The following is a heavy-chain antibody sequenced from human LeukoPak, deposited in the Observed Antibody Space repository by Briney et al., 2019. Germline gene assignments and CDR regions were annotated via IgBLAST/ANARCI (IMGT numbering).Heavy chain of an antibody. CDR2: IIPIFGTA. Sequence: SVKVSCKASGGTFISYAISWVRQAPGQGLEWMGGIIPIFGTANYAQKFQGRVTITADESTSTAYMELSSLRSEDTAVYYCARADLGSYNWFVPWGQGTLVTVSS. CDR1: GGTFISYA. V-gene: IGHV1-69*13. CDR3: ARADLGSYNWFVP. J-gene: IGHJ5*02. D-gene: IGHD2-15*01.